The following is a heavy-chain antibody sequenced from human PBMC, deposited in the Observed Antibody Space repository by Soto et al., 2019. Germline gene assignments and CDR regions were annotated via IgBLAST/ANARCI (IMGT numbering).Heavy chain of an antibody. D-gene: IGHD3-22*01. Sequence: PSETLSLTCTVSGGSISSYYWSWIRQPPGKGLEWIGYIYYSGKTYYNPSLKSRVTISVDTSKNQFSLKLTSVTAADTAVYYCARDALTGYYYEKWGRGTLVTVSS. J-gene: IGHJ4*02. CDR1: GGSISSYY. CDR2: IYYSGKT. V-gene: IGHV4-59*01. CDR3: ARDALTGYYYEK.